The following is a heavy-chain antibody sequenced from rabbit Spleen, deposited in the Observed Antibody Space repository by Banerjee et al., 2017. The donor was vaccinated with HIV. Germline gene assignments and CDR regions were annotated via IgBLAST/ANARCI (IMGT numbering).Heavy chain of an antibody. V-gene: IGHV1S45*01. CDR3: ARSTYGYDDYGDLYYAAMDL. CDR1: GFTFSSSDR. D-gene: IGHD2-1*01. CDR2: IDVGSSGST. J-gene: IGHJ6*01. Sequence: QEQLEESGGDLVRPEGSLTLTCTASGFTFSSSDRTCWVRQAPGKGLEWIACIDVGSSGSTWYASWAKGRFTISKSSSTAVTLQLNSLTVADTATYFCARSTYGYDDYGDLYYAAMDLWGPGTLVTVS.